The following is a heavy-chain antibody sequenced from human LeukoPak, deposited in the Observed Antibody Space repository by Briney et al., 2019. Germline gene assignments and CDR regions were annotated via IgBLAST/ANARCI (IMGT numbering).Heavy chain of an antibody. CDR1: GGSISSYY. D-gene: IGHD3-9*01. V-gene: IGHV4-34*01. CDR2: INHSGST. J-gene: IGHJ4*02. Sequence: SETLSLTCTVSGGSISSYYWSWIRQPPGKGLEWIGEINHSGSTNYNPSLKSRVTISVDTSKNQFSLKLSSVTAADTAVYYCARMTGYYDYWGQGTLVTVSS. CDR3: ARMTGYYDY.